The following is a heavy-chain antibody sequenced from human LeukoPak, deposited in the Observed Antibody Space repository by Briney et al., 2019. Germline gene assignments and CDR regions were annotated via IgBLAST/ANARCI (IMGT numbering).Heavy chain of an antibody. CDR3: ARDHHYYYDSSGYSDGTDY. CDR1: GFTFSSYG. V-gene: IGHV3-33*01. D-gene: IGHD3-22*01. Sequence: GSLRLSCAASGFTFSSYGMYWVRQAPGKGLEWVAVIWYDGSNKYYADSVKGRFTISRDNSKNTLYLQMNSLRAEDTAVYYCARDHHYYYDSSGYSDGTDYWGQGTLVTVSS. CDR2: IWYDGSNK. J-gene: IGHJ4*02.